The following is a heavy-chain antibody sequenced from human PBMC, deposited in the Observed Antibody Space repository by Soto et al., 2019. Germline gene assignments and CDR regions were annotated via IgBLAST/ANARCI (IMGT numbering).Heavy chain of an antibody. CDR3: AREGINNYNEYYFDS. V-gene: IGHV3-21*01. CDR1: VLTCSTYS. Sequence: GALRASCAASVLTCSTYSMNWVRQAPGKGLEWVSSISGSGNYTHYADFLRGRFTISRDNAKTSLYLQMNSLRAEDTAVYYCAREGINNYNEYYFDSWGQGTVVTVSS. D-gene: IGHD4-4*01. CDR2: ISGSGNYT. J-gene: IGHJ4*02.